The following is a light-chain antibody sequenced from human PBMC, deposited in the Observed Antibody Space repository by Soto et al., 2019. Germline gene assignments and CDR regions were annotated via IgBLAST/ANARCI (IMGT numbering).Light chain of an antibody. V-gene: IGKV1-5*01. CDR2: DAS. CDR1: QSISSW. J-gene: IGKJ1*01. CDR3: LLDFSYFWA. Sequence: TQSSSTLSASVQDRVAITCRASQSISSWLAWYQQKKGKAPKLLIYDASSLESGVPSRFSGSRYGTDFNLTISSLQTEDFATYYCLLDFSYFWAFGQGTKVDIK.